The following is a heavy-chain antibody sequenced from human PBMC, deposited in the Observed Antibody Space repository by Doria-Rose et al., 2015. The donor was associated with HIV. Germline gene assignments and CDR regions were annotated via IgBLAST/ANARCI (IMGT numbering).Heavy chain of an antibody. D-gene: IGHD6-13*01. CDR2: IFSDDER. Sequence: QITLKESGPVLVKPTETLTLTCTASGVSLSSPGMGVSWIRQPPGKALEWLAYIFSDDERSYKASLKSRLTISTGTSKSQVVLTMTDMDPVDTATYYCARIKSSRWYHKYYFDFWGQGTLVIVSA. V-gene: IGHV2-26*01. CDR1: GVSLSSPGMG. J-gene: IGHJ4*02. CDR3: ARIKSSRWYHKYYFDF.